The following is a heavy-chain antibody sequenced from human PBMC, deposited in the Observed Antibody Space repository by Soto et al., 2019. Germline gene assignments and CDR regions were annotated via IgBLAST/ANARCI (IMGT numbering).Heavy chain of an antibody. Sequence: EVQLLESGGGLVQPGGSLRLSCAASEFTFSSYAMSWVRQAPGKGLEWVSTISTGGGSTYYADSVKGRFTISRDNAQNTLYVQMNSLRGEDTAVYYCAKNLRYCSGGSCQYYYYGMDVWGQGTTVTVSS. CDR3: AKNLRYCSGGSCQYYYYGMDV. CDR1: EFTFSSYA. V-gene: IGHV3-23*01. D-gene: IGHD2-15*01. CDR2: ISTGGGST. J-gene: IGHJ6*02.